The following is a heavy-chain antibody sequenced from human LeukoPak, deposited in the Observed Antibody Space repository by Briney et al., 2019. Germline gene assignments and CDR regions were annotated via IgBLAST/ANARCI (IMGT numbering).Heavy chain of an antibody. CDR3: ARELHAGGRLYYGMDV. Sequence: GGSLRLSCAASGFTVSSNYMSWVRQAPGKGLEWVSVIYSGGSTYYADSVKGRFTISRDNSKNTLYLQMNSLRAEDTAVYYCARELHAGGRLYYGMDVWGQGTTVTVSS. D-gene: IGHD1-26*01. V-gene: IGHV3-53*01. CDR1: GFTVSSNY. J-gene: IGHJ6*02. CDR2: IYSGGST.